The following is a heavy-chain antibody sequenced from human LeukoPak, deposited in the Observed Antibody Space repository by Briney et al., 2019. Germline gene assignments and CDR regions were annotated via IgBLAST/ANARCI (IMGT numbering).Heavy chain of an antibody. Sequence: PSETLSLTCTVSGYSISSGFYWGRIRQPPGKGLEWIGTIHRGGSTSYNPSLKSRVTISVDTSKNQFSLKLNSVTAADTAVYYCAKSNGYGLVDIWGQGTMVTVSS. CDR3: AKSNGYGLVDI. D-gene: IGHD3-10*01. V-gene: IGHV4-38-2*02. CDR2: IHRGGST. J-gene: IGHJ3*02. CDR1: GYSISSGFY.